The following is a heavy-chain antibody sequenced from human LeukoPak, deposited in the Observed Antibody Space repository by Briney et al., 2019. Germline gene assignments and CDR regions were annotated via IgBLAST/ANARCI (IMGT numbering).Heavy chain of an antibody. Sequence: GGSLRLSCAASGFTFSSYGMHWVRQAPGKGLEWVAVISYDGGNISYTDSVKGRFTISRDNSKNTLYLQMDSLRAEDTAVYYCAKRGYCRGGTCFSHDAFDIWGQGTMVTVSS. D-gene: IGHD2-15*01. V-gene: IGHV3-30*18. CDR3: AKRGYCRGGTCFSHDAFDI. CDR1: GFTFSSYG. J-gene: IGHJ3*02. CDR2: ISYDGGNI.